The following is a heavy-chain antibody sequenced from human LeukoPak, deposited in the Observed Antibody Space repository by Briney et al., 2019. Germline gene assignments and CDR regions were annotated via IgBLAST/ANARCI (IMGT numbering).Heavy chain of an antibody. D-gene: IGHD3-22*01. CDR3: ARVVSYYDSSGYPYYYYYYMDV. CDR2: IIPIFGTA. J-gene: IGHJ6*03. Sequence: SVKVSCKASGGTFSSDAISWVRQAPGQGLEWMGGIIPIFGTANYAQKFQGRVTITTDESTSTAYMELSSLRSEDTAVYYCARVVSYYDSSGYPYYYYYYMDVWGKGTTVTVSS. V-gene: IGHV1-69*05. CDR1: GGTFSSDA.